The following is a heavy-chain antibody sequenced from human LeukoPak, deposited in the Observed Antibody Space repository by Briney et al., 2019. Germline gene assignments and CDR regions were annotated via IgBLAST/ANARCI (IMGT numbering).Heavy chain of an antibody. CDR3: ALYDYVWGSYRHFDY. Sequence: ASVKVSCKASGYTFTSYGISWVRQAPGQGLEWMGWISAYNGNTNYAQKLQGRVTMTTDTSTSTAYMELRSLRSDDTAVYYCALYDYVWGSYRHFDYWGQGTLVTVSS. D-gene: IGHD3-16*02. J-gene: IGHJ4*02. CDR1: GYTFTSYG. CDR2: ISAYNGNT. V-gene: IGHV1-18*01.